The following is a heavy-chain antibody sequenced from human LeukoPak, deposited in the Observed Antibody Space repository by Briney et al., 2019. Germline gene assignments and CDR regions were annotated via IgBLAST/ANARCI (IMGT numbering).Heavy chain of an antibody. CDR2: ISYDGSNK. D-gene: IGHD2-15*01. Sequence: GGSLRLSCAASGFTFSSYAMHWVRQAPGKGLEWVAVISYDGSNKYYADSVKGRFTISRDNSKHTLYLQMNSLRAEDTAVYYCARDSPNCSGGSCYPTGDWFDPWGQGTLVTVSS. J-gene: IGHJ5*02. CDR3: ARDSPNCSGGSCYPTGDWFDP. V-gene: IGHV3-30-3*01. CDR1: GFTFSSYA.